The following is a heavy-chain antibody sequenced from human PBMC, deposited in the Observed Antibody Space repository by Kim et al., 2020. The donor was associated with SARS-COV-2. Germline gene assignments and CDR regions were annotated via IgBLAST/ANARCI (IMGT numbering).Heavy chain of an antibody. V-gene: IGHV3-30*03. J-gene: IGHJ4*02. CDR2: K. Sequence: KYYAESVEGRFTISRDNSKNTLYRQMNTLRVDDTAVYYCAREGSSGSFPDSWGQGTRVTVSS. D-gene: IGHD3-10*01. CDR3: AREGSSGSFPDS.